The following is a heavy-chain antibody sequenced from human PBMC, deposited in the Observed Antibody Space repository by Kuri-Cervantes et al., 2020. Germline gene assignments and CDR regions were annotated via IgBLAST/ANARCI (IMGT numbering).Heavy chain of an antibody. CDR3: ARGPPDDDGYTYYYYYGMDV. J-gene: IGHJ6*02. CDR2: IYYSGST. Sequence: LRLSCTVSGCPISSGDYYWSWIRQPPGKGLEWIGYIYYSGSTYYNPSLKSRVTISVDTSKNQFSLKLSSVTAADTAVYYCARGPPDDDGYTYYYYYGMDVWGQGTTVTVSS. D-gene: IGHD5-24*01. V-gene: IGHV4-30-4*01. CDR1: GCPISSGDYY.